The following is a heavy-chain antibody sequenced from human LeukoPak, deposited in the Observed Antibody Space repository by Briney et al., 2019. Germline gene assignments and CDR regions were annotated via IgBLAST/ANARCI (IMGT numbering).Heavy chain of an antibody. CDR2: IYTSGST. V-gene: IGHV4-61*02. J-gene: IGHJ3*02. D-gene: IGHD3-22*01. Sequence: SETLSLTCTVSGGSISSGSYYWSWIRQPAGKGLEWIGRIYTSGSTNYNPSLKSRVTISVDTSKNQFSLKLSSVTAADTAVYYCARSDYYDSSGYPSRDAFDIWGQGTMVTVSS. CDR1: GGSISSGSYY. CDR3: ARSDYYDSSGYPSRDAFDI.